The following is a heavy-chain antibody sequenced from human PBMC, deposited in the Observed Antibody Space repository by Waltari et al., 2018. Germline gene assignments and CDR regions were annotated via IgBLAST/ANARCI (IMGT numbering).Heavy chain of an antibody. CDR1: GGSISSYY. D-gene: IGHD3-22*01. J-gene: IGHJ4*02. V-gene: IGHV4-59*01. CDR2: IYYSGST. CDR3: ARGHYYDSSGYIGY. Sequence: QVQLQESGPGLVKPSETLSLTCTVSGGSISSYYWSWIRPPPGKGLEWIGYIYYSGSTNYNPSLKSRVTISVDTSKNQFSLKLSSVTAADTAVYYCARGHYYDSSGYIGYWGQGTLVTVSS.